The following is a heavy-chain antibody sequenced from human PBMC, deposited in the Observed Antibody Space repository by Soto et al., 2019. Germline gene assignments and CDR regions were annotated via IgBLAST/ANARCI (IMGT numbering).Heavy chain of an antibody. CDR2: INYRGST. J-gene: IGHJ4*02. D-gene: IGHD2-2*01. Sequence: PSETLSLTCTVSGGSITNDGYYWDWIRQPPGKGLEGIGTINYRGSTYYNPSLRSRVTISVDTSKNQFSLKVTSVTAAATAVYYCARHGSLSCTNGYVRSFDSWGQGALVTVSS. V-gene: IGHV4-39*01. CDR1: GGSITNDGYY. CDR3: ARHGSLSCTNGYVRSFDS.